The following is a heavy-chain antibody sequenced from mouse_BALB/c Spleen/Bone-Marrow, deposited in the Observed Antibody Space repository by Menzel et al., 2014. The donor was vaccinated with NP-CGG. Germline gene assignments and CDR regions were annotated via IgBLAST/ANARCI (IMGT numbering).Heavy chain of an antibody. CDR1: GYTFTDYA. CDR3: ASRGGSSWFAY. V-gene: IGHV1S137*01. J-gene: IGHJ3*01. Sequence: QVQLQQSGAELVRPGVSVKISCKGSGYTFTDYAMHWVKQSHAKSLEWIGVISTYYGDASYNQKFKGKATMTVDESSSTAHMELARLTSEDSAIYYCASRGGSSWFAYWGQGTLVTVSA. CDR2: ISTYYGDA.